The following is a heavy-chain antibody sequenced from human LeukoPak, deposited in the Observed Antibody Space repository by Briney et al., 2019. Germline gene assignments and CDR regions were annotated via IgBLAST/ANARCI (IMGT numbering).Heavy chain of an antibody. Sequence: GGSLRLSCAASGFPFSSYWMHWVRQAPGKGLVWVSRINSDGSSTSYADSVKGRFTISRDNAKNTLYLQMNSLRAEDTAVYYCVGWRFGASFDYWSQGTLVTVSS. V-gene: IGHV3-74*01. J-gene: IGHJ4*02. CDR2: INSDGSST. CDR1: GFPFSSYW. D-gene: IGHD3-10*01. CDR3: VGWRFGASFDY.